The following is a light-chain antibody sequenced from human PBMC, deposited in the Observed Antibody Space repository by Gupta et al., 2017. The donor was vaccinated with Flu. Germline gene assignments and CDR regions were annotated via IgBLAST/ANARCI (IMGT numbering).Light chain of an antibody. CDR3: QQYGGSPAYT. CDR2: GAS. CDR1: QTVDGSF. V-gene: IGKV3-20*01. J-gene: IGKJ2*01. Sequence: EVVLMHSPGSLSLSPGERATLSCRASQTVDGSFLAWYQKKPGQAPRLLIYGASNRATGIPDRFSGSGSETDFTLTISRLEPEDFAVYYCQQYGGSPAYTFGQGTKLEI.